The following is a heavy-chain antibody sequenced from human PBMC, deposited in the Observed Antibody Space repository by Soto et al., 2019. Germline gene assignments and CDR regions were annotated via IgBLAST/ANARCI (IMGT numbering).Heavy chain of an antibody. CDR1: RCPFTSYY. Sequence: ASVTVCCKASRCPFTSYYLHWVRQAPGQGHGWIAVINPSAGSTSSAQRLEGRVTMTRDTSTSTVYMEVRSLRSEDPAVSYCAMVRVIGYDAFDIRGQGTMVTVS. V-gene: IGHV1-46*04. D-gene: IGHD3-22*01. CDR2: INPSAGST. J-gene: IGHJ3*02. CDR3: AMVRVIGYDAFDI.